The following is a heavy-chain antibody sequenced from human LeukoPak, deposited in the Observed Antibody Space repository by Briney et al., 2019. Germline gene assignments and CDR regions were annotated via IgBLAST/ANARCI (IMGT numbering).Heavy chain of an antibody. D-gene: IGHD2/OR15-2a*01. J-gene: IGHJ3*02. V-gene: IGHV5-51*01. CDR2: IYPGDSNT. CDR3: ARHRYFQI. Sequence: GESLKISCEGSGYSFTTYWIAWVRQMPGKGLEWMGIIYPGDSNTRYSPSFQGQVTISADKSISTAYLQWSSLRASDTAMYYCARHRYFQIWGQGSMVTVSS. CDR1: GYSFTTYW.